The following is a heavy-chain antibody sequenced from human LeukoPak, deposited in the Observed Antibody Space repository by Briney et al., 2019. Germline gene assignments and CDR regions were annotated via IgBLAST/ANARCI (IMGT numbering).Heavy chain of an antibody. V-gene: IGHV4-34*01. CDR3: ARGPMARDLFDY. D-gene: IGHD2-8*01. J-gene: IGHJ4*02. CDR2: IYHSGST. Sequence: SETLSLTCAVYGGSFSGYYWSWIRQPPGKGLEWIGYIYHSGSTYYNPSLKSRVTISVDRSKNQFSLKLSSVTAADTAVYYCARGPMARDLFDYWGQGTLVTVSS. CDR1: GGSFSGYY.